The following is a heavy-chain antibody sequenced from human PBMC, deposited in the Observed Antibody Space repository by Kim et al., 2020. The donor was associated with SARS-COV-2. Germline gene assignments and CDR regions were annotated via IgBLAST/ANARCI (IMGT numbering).Heavy chain of an antibody. CDR2: IYYSGST. D-gene: IGHD3-22*01. CDR3: ARSTYYYDSSGYYCFDY. Sequence: SETLSLTCTVSGGSISSGGYYWSWIRQHPGKGLEWIGYIYYSGSTYYNPSLKSRVTISVDTSKNQFSLKLSSVTAADTAVYYCARSTYYYDSSGYYCFDYWGQGTLVTVSS. J-gene: IGHJ4*02. V-gene: IGHV4-31*03. CDR1: GGSISSGGYY.